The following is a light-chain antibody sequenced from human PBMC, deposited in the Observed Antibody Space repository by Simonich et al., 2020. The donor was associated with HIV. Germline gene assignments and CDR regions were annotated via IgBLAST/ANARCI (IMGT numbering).Light chain of an antibody. CDR2: GAS. Sequence: EIVLTQSPGTLSLSPGERATLSCCASQSVYNRYLAWYQQKPGQAPRLLIYGASTRATGIPDRFSGSGPGTDFTLTISRLEPEDFAVYYCQQYSSSSFSFGGGTTVEIK. J-gene: IGKJ4*01. V-gene: IGKV3-20*01. CDR3: QQYSSSSFS. CDR1: QSVYNRY.